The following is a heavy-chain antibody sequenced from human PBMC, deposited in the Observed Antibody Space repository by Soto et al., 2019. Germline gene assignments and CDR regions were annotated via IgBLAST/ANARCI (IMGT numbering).Heavy chain of an antibody. D-gene: IGHD2-15*01. CDR1: GGSISSGDHY. CDR3: SRGGAVVTPDY. J-gene: IGHJ4*02. CDR2: IYYSGST. V-gene: IGHV4-30-4*01. Sequence: SETLSLTCTVSGGSISSGDHYWSWIRQPPGKGLEWIGYIYYSGSTYYNPSLKSRVTISVDTSKNQFSLKLSSVTAADTAVYYCSRGGAVVTPDYWGQGTLVTVSS.